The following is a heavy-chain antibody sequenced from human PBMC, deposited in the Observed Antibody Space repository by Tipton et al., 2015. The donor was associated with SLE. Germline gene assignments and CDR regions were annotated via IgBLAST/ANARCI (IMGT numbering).Heavy chain of an antibody. V-gene: IGHV4-31*03. J-gene: IGHJ1*01. Sequence: TLSLTCTVSGGSISRIGYYWNYIRQHPGEGLEWIGHITYSGHTLYNPSLQSRVTISVDTSKNQFSLKLTSVTAADTAVYFCATSRPWGVITQYFHHWGQGTVVIVSS. CDR2: ITYSGHT. CDR3: ATSRPWGVITQYFHH. D-gene: IGHD3-10*01. CDR1: GGSISRIGYY.